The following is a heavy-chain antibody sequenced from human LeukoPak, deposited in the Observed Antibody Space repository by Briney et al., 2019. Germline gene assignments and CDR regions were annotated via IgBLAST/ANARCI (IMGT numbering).Heavy chain of an antibody. Sequence: PGWSLRLSCAACGFTFSSYSMNWVRQAPGRGVAGVSFISSSSSTIYYADSVKGRFTISRDNAKNSLYLQMNSLRAEDTAVYYCARDRGGSYSAIDYWGQGTLVTVSS. D-gene: IGHD1-26*01. CDR3: ARDRGGSYSAIDY. CDR1: GFTFSSYS. CDR2: ISSSSSTI. J-gene: IGHJ4*02. V-gene: IGHV3-48*04.